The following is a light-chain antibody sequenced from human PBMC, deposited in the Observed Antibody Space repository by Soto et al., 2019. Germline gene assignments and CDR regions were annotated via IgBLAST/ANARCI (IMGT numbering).Light chain of an antibody. CDR1: QSISSL. V-gene: IGKV1-5*03. CDR3: HQYYSFPRT. Sequence: DIHMTQSPSTLSASLGDRVTITFLASQSISSLLAWYQQKPWKAPKFLIYKASTLQSGVPSRFSGSGSGTEFTLTITSLQPDDFATYYCHQYYSFPRTFGQGTKVDI. J-gene: IGKJ1*01. CDR2: KAS.